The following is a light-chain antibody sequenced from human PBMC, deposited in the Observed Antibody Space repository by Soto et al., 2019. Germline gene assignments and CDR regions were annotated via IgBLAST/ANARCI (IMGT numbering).Light chain of an antibody. CDR1: SSDVGSYNL. CDR3: CSYAGSTTPWV. CDR2: DGS. J-gene: IGLJ3*02. Sequence: QSALTQPASVSGSPGQSITISCTGTSSDVGSYNLVSWYQQYPGRAPKLIIYDGSERPSGVSNRFSGSKSGNTASLTMSGLQAEDEADYYCCSYAGSTTPWVFGGGTKLTVL. V-gene: IGLV2-23*01.